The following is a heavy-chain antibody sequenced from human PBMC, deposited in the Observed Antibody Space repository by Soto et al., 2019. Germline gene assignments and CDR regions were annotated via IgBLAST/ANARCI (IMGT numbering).Heavy chain of an antibody. CDR1: GFTFSSYA. V-gene: IGHV3-23*01. CDR2: ISGSGGST. D-gene: IGHD6-13*01. Sequence: GGSLRLSCAASGFTFSSYAMSWVRQAPGKGLEWVSAISGSGGSTYYADSVKGRFTSSRDNSKNTLYLQMNSLRAEDTAVYYCAKGDRSSPGWDYYYGMDVWGQGTTVTVSS. J-gene: IGHJ6*02. CDR3: AKGDRSSPGWDYYYGMDV.